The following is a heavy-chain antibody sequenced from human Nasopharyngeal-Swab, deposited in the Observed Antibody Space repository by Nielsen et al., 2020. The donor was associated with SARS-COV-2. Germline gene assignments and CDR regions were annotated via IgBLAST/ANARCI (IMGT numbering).Heavy chain of an antibody. Sequence: VRQMPGKGLEWMGIIYPGDSDTRYSPSFQGQVTISADKSISTAYLQWSSLKASDTAMYYCARDSCSGGSCSPLGYYGMDVWGQGTTVTVSS. D-gene: IGHD2-15*01. CDR2: IYPGDSDT. J-gene: IGHJ6*02. V-gene: IGHV5-51*01. CDR3: ARDSCSGGSCSPLGYYGMDV.